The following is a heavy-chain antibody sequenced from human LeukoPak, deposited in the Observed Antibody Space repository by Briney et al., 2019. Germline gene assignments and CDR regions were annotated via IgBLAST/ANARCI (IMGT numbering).Heavy chain of an antibody. CDR1: GYSFPSYW. V-gene: IGHV5-10-1*01. CDR3: ARSYSGYDYLDY. Sequence: GESRRISCNGSGYSFPSYWITWVRQIPGKGLEWMGRIDPSDSYTNYSPSFHGHVTISADKSISTAYLQWSSLKASDTAMYYCARSYSGYDYLDYWGQGTLVTVSS. J-gene: IGHJ4*02. CDR2: IDPSDSYT. D-gene: IGHD5-12*01.